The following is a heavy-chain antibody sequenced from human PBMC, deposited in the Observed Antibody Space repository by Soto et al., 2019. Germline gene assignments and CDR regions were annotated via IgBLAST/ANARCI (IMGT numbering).Heavy chain of an antibody. CDR1: GVTFSSYA. J-gene: IGHJ6*02. CDR3: ARNHRPTETFYYYYGMDV. Sequence: GGSLRLSCTASGVTFSSYAMSWVRQAPGKGLEWVSDITASGVNTYYADSVKGRFTFSGDNSKKTLYLQMNNLRAEDTAIYYCARNHRPTETFYYYYGMDVWGPGTTVTVSS. D-gene: IGHD4-4*01. CDR2: ITASGVNT. V-gene: IGHV3-23*01.